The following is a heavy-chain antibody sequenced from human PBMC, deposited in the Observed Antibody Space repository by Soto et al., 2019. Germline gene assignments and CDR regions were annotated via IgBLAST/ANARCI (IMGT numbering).Heavy chain of an antibody. CDR3: GRDCGSYYGGGGFDY. CDR2: ISSSSSTI. J-gene: IGHJ4*02. CDR1: GFTFSSYS. V-gene: IGHV3-48*02. D-gene: IGHD1-26*01. Sequence: EVQLVESGGGLVQPGGSLRLSCAASGFTFSSYSMNWVRQAPGKGLEWVSYISSSSSTIYYADSVKGRFTISRDNAKNSQDREMKGLGDEEWDGYYCGRDCGSYYGGGGFDYWGQGTLVTVSS.